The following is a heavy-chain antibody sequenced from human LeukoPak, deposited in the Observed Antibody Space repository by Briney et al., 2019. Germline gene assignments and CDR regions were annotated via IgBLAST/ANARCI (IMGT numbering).Heavy chain of an antibody. Sequence: SVKVSCKASGGTSSSYAISWVRQAPGQRLEWMGGIFPIFGTANYAQKFQGRVTITTDESTSTAYMELSSLRSEDTAVYYCARGHYMDVWGKGTTVTVSS. CDR1: GGTSSSYA. J-gene: IGHJ6*03. CDR2: IFPIFGTA. CDR3: ARGHYMDV. V-gene: IGHV1-69*05.